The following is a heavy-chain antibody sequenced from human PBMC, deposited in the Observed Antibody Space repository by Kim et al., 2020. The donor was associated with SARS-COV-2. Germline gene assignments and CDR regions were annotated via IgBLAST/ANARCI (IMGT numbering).Heavy chain of an antibody. CDR2: INHSGST. Sequence: SETLSLTCAVYGGSFSGYYWSWIRQPPGKGLEWIGEINHSGSTNYNPSLKSRVTISVDTSKNQFSLKLSSVTAADTAVYYCARAEWIAAAGTTHYYYYYGMDVWGQGTTVTVSS. CDR3: ARAEWIAAAGTTHYYYYYGMDV. J-gene: IGHJ6*02. D-gene: IGHD6-13*01. V-gene: IGHV4-34*01. CDR1: GGSFSGYY.